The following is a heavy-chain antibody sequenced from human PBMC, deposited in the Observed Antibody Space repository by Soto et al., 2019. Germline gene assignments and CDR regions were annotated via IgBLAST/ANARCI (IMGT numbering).Heavy chain of an antibody. J-gene: IGHJ5*02. CDR2: IIPIFGTA. CDR1: GGTFSSYA. V-gene: IGHV1-69*13. D-gene: IGHD3-9*01. Sequence: ASVKVSCKASGGTFSSYAISWVRQAPGQGLEWMGGIIPIFGTANYAQKFQGRVTITADESTSTAYMELSSLRSEDTAVYYCARVVDFDWLYNWFDPWGQGTLVTVSS. CDR3: ARVVDFDWLYNWFDP.